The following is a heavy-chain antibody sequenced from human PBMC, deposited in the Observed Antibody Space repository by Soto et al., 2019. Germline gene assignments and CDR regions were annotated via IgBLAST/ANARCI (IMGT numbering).Heavy chain of an antibody. CDR1: GSTFSNDR. CDR2: INSDGSST. CDR3: ARDRSYSLDV. J-gene: IGHJ6*02. V-gene: IGHV3-74*01. Sequence: LRLSCAVSGSTFSNDRMHWVRQAPGKGLVWVSHINSDGSSTNYADFVKGRFTIARDNAKNTVYLQMNSLRAEDTAVYYCARDRSYSLDVWGQGTTVTVSS.